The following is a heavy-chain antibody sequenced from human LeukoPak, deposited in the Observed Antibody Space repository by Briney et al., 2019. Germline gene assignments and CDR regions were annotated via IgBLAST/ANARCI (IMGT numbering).Heavy chain of an antibody. V-gene: IGHV4-59*01. CDR3: ARYTAMAHFDY. D-gene: IGHD5-18*01. CDR2: IYYSGST. Sequence: SETLSLTCTVSGGSISSYYWSWIRQPPGKGLEWIGHIYYSGSTNYNPSLKSRVTISVDTSKNQFSLKLSSVTAADTAVYYCARYTAMAHFDYWGQGTLVTVSS. CDR1: GGSISSYY. J-gene: IGHJ4*02.